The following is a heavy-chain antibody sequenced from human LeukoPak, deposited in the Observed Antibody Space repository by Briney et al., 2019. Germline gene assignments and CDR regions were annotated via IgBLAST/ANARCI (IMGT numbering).Heavy chain of an antibody. J-gene: IGHJ4*02. CDR2: IYHRGNT. Sequence: SETLSLTCAVYGGSFSGYYWSWIRQTPGKGLEWIGEIYHRGNTHYNPSLKSRVTMSVDTSTNQFSLRVNSVTAADTAVYYCARGSGGDGSGSLWGRGTLVTVSS. CDR1: GGSFSGYY. D-gene: IGHD3-10*01. CDR3: ARGSGGDGSGSL. V-gene: IGHV4-34*01.